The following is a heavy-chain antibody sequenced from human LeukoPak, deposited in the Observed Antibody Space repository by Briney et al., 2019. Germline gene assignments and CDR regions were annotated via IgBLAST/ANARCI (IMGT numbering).Heavy chain of an antibody. CDR1: GFMFRGYA. CDR2: ISDTGDST. D-gene: IGHD3-10*01. J-gene: IGHJ4*02. Sequence: GGSLRLSCAASGFMFRGYAMSWVRQAPGKGLEWVSAISDTGDSTYYADSVKGRFTISRDNSKNTLYLQMNSLRVEDTALYFCAKTYYYLLGSLPEDYWGQGALVTVSS. CDR3: AKTYYYLLGSLPEDY. V-gene: IGHV3-23*01.